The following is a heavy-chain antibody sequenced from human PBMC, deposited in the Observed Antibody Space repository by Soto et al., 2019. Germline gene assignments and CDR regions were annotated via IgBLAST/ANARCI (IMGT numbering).Heavy chain of an antibody. J-gene: IGHJ4*02. CDR3: AKDQRLATTASRIGTLVRKVVSSGLKVFDY. CDR1: ALTFSTYA. Sequence: EVQLLASGGGLVQPGGSLRLSCAASALTFSTYAVSWVRQAPGKGLEWVSGISVSGASTYFADSVKGRFTISTYNSTNALNLKMNSLTAEDTAVYYGAKDQRLATTASRIGTLVRKVVSSGLKVFDYWGQGTLVTFSS. D-gene: IGHD2-8*02. V-gene: IGHV3-23*01. CDR2: ISVSGAST.